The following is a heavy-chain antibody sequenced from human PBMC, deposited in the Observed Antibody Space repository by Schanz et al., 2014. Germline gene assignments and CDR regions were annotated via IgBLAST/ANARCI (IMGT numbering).Heavy chain of an antibody. CDR1: GFVFGDYY. CDR3: AKGPYYYYYMDV. CDR2: ISDSGTYT. J-gene: IGHJ6*03. Sequence: VQLVESGGGLVQPGKSLRLSCAASGFVFGDYYMTWIRQAPGKGLEWLSYISDSGTYTNYADSVKGRFTISGDSSKYTVYLQMNSLRADDTAVYYCAKGPYYYYYMDVWGNGTTVTVSS. V-gene: IGHV3-11*06.